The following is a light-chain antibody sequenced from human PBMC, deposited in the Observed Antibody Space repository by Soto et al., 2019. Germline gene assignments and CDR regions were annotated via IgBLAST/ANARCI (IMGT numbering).Light chain of an antibody. J-gene: IGKJ1*01. CDR2: GAS. CDR1: QSVSSN. Sequence: EIVWTHSAGALSLSPGERATLSCRASQSVSSNLAWYQQKPGQAPRLLISGASTRATGIPARFSGSGSGTEFTLTISSLQSEDFAVYYCQQYNNWPPWTCGQGTK. CDR3: QQYNNWPPWT. V-gene: IGKV3-15*01.